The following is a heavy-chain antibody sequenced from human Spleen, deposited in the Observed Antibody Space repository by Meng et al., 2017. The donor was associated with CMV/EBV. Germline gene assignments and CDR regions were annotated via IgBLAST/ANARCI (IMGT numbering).Heavy chain of an antibody. CDR3: AREAYCGGDCYYYYYGMDV. Sequence: GGSLRLSCAASGFTFTAYGIHWVRQVPGKGLEWVTFIGTGETPKYYGDSVKGRFTISRDNSKSTVYLQMTGLTAEDTAVYYCAREAYCGGDCYYYYYGMDVWGQGTTVTVSS. V-gene: IGHV3-30*02. J-gene: IGHJ6*02. CDR2: IGTGETPK. D-gene: IGHD2-21*01. CDR1: GFTFTAYG.